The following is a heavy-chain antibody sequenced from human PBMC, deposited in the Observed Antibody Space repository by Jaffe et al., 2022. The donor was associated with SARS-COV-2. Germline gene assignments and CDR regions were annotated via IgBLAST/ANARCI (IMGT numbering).Heavy chain of an antibody. V-gene: IGHV4-39*01. J-gene: IGHJ2*01. D-gene: IGHD4-17*01. Sequence: QLQLQESGPGLVKPSETLSLTCTVSGGSISSSSYYWGWIRQPPGKGLEWIGSIYYSGSTYYNPSLKSRVTISVDTSKNQFSLKLSSVTAADTAVYYCARHEDYGDYGGWYFDLWGRGTLVTVSS. CDR2: IYYSGST. CDR1: GGSISSSSYY. CDR3: ARHEDYGDYGGWYFDL.